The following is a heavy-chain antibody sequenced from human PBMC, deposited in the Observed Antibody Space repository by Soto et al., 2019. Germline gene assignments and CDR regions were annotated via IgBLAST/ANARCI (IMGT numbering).Heavy chain of an antibody. CDR3: AKGVIWYYDSSGPKANNWFDP. CDR1: GFTFSSYG. D-gene: IGHD3-22*01. J-gene: IGHJ5*02. CDR2: ISYDGSNK. V-gene: IGHV3-30*18. Sequence: LRLSCAASGFTFSSYGMHWVRQAPGKGLEWVAVISYDGSNKYYADSVKGRFTISRDNSKNTLYLQMNSLRAEDTAVYYCAKGVIWYYDSSGPKANNWFDPWGQGTLVTVSS.